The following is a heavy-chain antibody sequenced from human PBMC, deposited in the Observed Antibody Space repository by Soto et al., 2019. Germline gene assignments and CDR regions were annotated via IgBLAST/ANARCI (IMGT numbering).Heavy chain of an antibody. Sequence: QVQLVQSGAEVKKPGASVKVSCKASGYTFTIYGISWVRQAPGQGLEWMGWISGYNGNTDYAQNLQDRVTLTTDASTSSVYMELRSLRSDDTAVYYCARVDYYDSSGDDGYWGQGTLITVSS. CDR3: ARVDYYDSSGDDGY. CDR1: GYTFTIYG. V-gene: IGHV1-18*04. J-gene: IGHJ4*02. D-gene: IGHD3-22*01. CDR2: ISGYNGNT.